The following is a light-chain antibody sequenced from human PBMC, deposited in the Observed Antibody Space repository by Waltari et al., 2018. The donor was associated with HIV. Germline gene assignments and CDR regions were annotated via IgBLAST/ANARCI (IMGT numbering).Light chain of an antibody. V-gene: IGLV2-14*01. CDR3: TSYTSRNTRV. CDR2: EVT. Sequence: QSALTQPASVSGSPGQSITLSCTGTTSDVGGYQYVSCYQQHPGKAPKLMIYEVTNRPSGVSFRCSGSKSGNTASLTIAGLQAEDEADYFCTSYTSRNTRVFGTGTKVTVL. J-gene: IGLJ1*01. CDR1: TSDVGGYQY.